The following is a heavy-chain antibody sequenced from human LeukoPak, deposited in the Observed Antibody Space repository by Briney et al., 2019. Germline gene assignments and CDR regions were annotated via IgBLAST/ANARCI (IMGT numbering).Heavy chain of an antibody. CDR1: GFPLSSYG. D-gene: IGHD1-26*01. CDR3: AKELIVGATLDY. Sequence: GGSLRLSWAASGFPLSSYGMHWVRQAPGKGLGWVAFIRCDGSNKYYADSVKGRFTISRDNSKNTLYLQMNSLRAEDTAVYYCAKELIVGATLDYWGQGTLVTVSS. V-gene: IGHV3-30*02. CDR2: IRCDGSNK. J-gene: IGHJ4*02.